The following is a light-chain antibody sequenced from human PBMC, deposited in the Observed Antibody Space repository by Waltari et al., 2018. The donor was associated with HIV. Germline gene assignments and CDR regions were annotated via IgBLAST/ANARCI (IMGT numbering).Light chain of an antibody. J-gene: IGLJ2*01. V-gene: IGLV2-8*01. CDR2: EVT. CDR1: NSDISDYNY. CDR3: SSCAGTHKL. Sequence: QSALTQSPSASGSPGQSVNISCSGANSDISDYNYVSWYQQHSDRPPKLIIFEVTKRPAGVPDRFSASNSGTAASLFVSGLQPEDEATYCCSSCAGTHKLFGGGTKLTVL.